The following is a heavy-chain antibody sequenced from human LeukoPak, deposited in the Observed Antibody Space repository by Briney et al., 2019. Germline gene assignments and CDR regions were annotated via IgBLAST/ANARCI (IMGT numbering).Heavy chain of an antibody. CDR2: IIPLFGTA. CDR1: AATFSSYA. V-gene: IGHV1-69*06. D-gene: IGHD5-12*01. J-gene: IGHJ5*02. CDR3: ARAGTIVATSTSWFDP. Sequence: SVKVSCKASAATFSSYAISWVRQAPGQGLEWMGGIIPLFGTANYAQKFQGRVTITADKSTSTAYMELSSLRSEDTAVYYCARAGTIVATSTSWFDPWGQGTLVTVSS.